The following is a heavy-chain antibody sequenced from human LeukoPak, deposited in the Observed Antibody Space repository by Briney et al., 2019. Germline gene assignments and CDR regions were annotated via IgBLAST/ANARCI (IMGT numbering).Heavy chain of an antibody. CDR1: GGSFSGYY. D-gene: IGHD6-19*01. V-gene: IGHV4-34*01. Sequence: SETLSLTCAVDGGSFSGYYWSWIRQPPGKGLEWIGEINHSGSTNYNPSLKSRVTISVDTSKNQFSLKLSSVAAADTAVYYCARALLWYSSGWYDYWGQGTLVTVSS. J-gene: IGHJ4*02. CDR2: INHSGST. CDR3: ARALLWYSSGWYDY.